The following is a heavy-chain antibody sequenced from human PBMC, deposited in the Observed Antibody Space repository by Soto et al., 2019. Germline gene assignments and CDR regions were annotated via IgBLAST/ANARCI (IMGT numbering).Heavy chain of an antibody. Sequence: EVQLLESGGGLVQPGGSLRLSCAASGFTFSSYAMSWVRQAPGKGLEWVSAISGSGGSTYYADSVKGRFTISRDNSNNTLYLQMNSLRAEDTAVYYCAKERHIVVVTAIQEYYFDYWGQGTLVTVSS. D-gene: IGHD2-21*02. CDR1: GFTFSSYA. V-gene: IGHV3-23*01. CDR2: ISGSGGST. CDR3: AKERHIVVVTAIQEYYFDY. J-gene: IGHJ4*02.